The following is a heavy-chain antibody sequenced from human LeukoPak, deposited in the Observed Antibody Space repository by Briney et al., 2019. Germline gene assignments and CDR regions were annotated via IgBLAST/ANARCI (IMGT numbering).Heavy chain of an antibody. V-gene: IGHV3-7*01. CDR3: ARVGKNGWDFDH. Sequence: PGGSLRLSCAASGFTFGSHGMTWVRQAPGKGLAWVANIIEGGDVKYYVDSVKGRFTISRDNTKNSLYLQMTSLRADDTAVYYCARVGKNGWDFDHWGQGTLVTVSS. J-gene: IGHJ4*02. CDR2: IIEGGDVK. CDR1: GFTFGSHG. D-gene: IGHD6-19*01.